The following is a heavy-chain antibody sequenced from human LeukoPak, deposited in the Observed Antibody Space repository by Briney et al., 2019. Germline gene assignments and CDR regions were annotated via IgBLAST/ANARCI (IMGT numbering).Heavy chain of an antibody. CDR2: ISWNSGSI. Sequence: PGGSLRLSCAASGFTFDDYAMHWVRQAPGKSLEWVSGISWNSGSIGYADSVKGRFTISRDNAKNSLYLQMNSLRAEDTALYYCAKDSTGYERIYYFDYWGRGTLVTVSS. D-gene: IGHD3-9*01. CDR1: GFTFDDYA. J-gene: IGHJ4*02. V-gene: IGHV3-9*01. CDR3: AKDSTGYERIYYFDY.